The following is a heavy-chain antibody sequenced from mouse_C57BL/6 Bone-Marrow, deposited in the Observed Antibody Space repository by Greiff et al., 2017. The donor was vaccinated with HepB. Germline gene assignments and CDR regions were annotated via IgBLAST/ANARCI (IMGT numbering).Heavy chain of an antibody. CDR1: GFTFNTYA. CDR2: IRSKSSNYAT. J-gene: IGHJ4*01. V-gene: IGHV10-3*01. D-gene: IGHD1-1*01. Sequence: EVQLVESGGGLVQPKGSLKLSCAASGFTFNTYAMHWVRQAPGKGLEWVARIRSKSSNYATYYADSVKDRFTISRDDSQSMLYLQMNNLKTEDTAMYYCVSQSLYYYGSSYVYYAMDYWGQGTSVTVSS. CDR3: VSQSLYYYGSSYVYYAMDY.